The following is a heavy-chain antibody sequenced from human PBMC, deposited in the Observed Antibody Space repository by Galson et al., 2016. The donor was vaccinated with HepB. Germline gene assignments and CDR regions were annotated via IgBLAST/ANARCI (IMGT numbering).Heavy chain of an antibody. CDR3: ARFRMDTANLYGMDV. CDR1: GFSLSTSRMC. CDR2: IDWEYDK. J-gene: IGHJ6*02. V-gene: IGHV2-70*11. Sequence: PTLVKPTHTLTLTCTFSGFSLSTSRMCLSWIRQPPGTALEWLARIDWEYDKYHSTSLKTRLTISKDTSKNQVVLTMTNMDPVDTATYYCARFRMDTANLYGMDVWGQGTTVTVSS. D-gene: IGHD5-18*01.